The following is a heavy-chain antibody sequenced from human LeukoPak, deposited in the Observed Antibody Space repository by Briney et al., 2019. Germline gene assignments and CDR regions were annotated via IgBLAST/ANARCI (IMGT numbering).Heavy chain of an antibody. V-gene: IGHV3-21*01. D-gene: IGHD3-22*01. CDR2: ISSSSNYI. Sequence: GGSLRLSCAVSGFTFSSYSMNWVRQAPGKGLEWVSSISSSSNYIYYADSVKGRFTISRDNAKNSLYLQMNSLRAEDTAVYYCARDAKPYDSSGYYYYYYYYMDVWGKGTTVTVSS. CDR1: GFTFSSYS. J-gene: IGHJ6*03. CDR3: ARDAKPYDSSGYYYYYYYYMDV.